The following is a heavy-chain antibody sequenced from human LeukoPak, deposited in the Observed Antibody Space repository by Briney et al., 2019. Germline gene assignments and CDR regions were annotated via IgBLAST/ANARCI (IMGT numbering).Heavy chain of an antibody. CDR3: ARYMTTVTTSWFDP. J-gene: IGHJ5*02. CDR2: IYYSGST. CDR1: GGSISSYY. Sequence: SETLSLTCTVSGGSISSYYWSWIRQPPGKGLEWIGYIYYSGSTNYNPSLKSRVTISVDTSKNQFSLKLSSVTAADTAVYYCARYMTTVTTSWFDPWGQGTLVTVSS. D-gene: IGHD4-17*01. V-gene: IGHV4-59*01.